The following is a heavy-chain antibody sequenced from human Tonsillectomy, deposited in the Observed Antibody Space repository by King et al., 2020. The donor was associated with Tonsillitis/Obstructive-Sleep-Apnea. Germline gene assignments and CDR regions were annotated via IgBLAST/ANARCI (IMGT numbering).Heavy chain of an antibody. D-gene: IGHD3-3*01. V-gene: IGHV5-51*01. CDR2: IXPGDSDT. CDR1: GYSFTSYW. J-gene: IGHJ5*02. CDR3: ARGGDFWSGYYNRNWFDP. Sequence: QLVQSGAEVKKPGESLKISCKGSGYSFTSYWIGWVRQMPGKGLEWMGIIXPGDSDTRYSPSFQGQVTISADKTISTAYLQWSSLKASDTAMYYCARGGDFWSGYYNRNWFDPWGQGTLVTVSS.